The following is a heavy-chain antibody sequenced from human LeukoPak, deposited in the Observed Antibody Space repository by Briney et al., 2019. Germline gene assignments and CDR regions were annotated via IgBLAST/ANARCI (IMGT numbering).Heavy chain of an antibody. CDR1: GKTLTDLS. J-gene: IGHJ4*02. Sequence: ASVKVPCKVSGKTLTDLSIHWLRQPPGKGLEWLGGSDREDGERIYAQMFQGRVTMTEDTSIDTAYMELSSLRSEDTAVYYCVTGFPTTAVDYFDYWGQGTLVTVSP. V-gene: IGHV1-24*01. CDR3: VTGFPTTAVDYFDY. CDR2: SDREDGER. D-gene: IGHD4-17*01.